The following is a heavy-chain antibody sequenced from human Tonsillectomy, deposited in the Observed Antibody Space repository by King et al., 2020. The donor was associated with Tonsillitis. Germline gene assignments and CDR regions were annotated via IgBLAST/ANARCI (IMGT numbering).Heavy chain of an antibody. CDR2: INPYNGDT. Sequence: QLVQSGAEVKKPGASVKVSCKASGYTFTDYYIHWVRQAPGQGLEWMGWINPYNGDTSYAQNFQGGVTMTRDTSISTAYLELGRLTSDDTAMYYCARGGYCSGGRCYSHLDYWGQGTVVTVSS. CDR3: ARGGYCSGGRCYSHLDY. D-gene: IGHD2-15*01. V-gene: IGHV1-2*02. J-gene: IGHJ4*02. CDR1: GYTFTDYY.